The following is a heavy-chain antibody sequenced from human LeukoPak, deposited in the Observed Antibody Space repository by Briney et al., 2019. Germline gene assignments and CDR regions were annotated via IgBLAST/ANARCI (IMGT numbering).Heavy chain of an antibody. V-gene: IGHV4-59*08. J-gene: IGHJ6*02. CDR2: IYYSGST. CDR3: ARLKRFGDPYGMDV. D-gene: IGHD3-10*01. Sequence: SDTLSLTCTVSGGSISSYYWGWIRQPPGKGLECIGYIYYSGSTNYNPSLKSRVTISVNTSKNQFSLKLSSVTAADTAVYYCARLKRFGDPYGMDVWGQGTTVTVSS. CDR1: GGSISSYY.